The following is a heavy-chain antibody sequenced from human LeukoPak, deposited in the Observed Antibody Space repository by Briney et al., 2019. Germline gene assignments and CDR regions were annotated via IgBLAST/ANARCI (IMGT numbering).Heavy chain of an antibody. J-gene: IGHJ4*02. CDR1: GFTFSTYA. V-gene: IGHV3-23*01. D-gene: IGHD6-19*01. CDR2: ISGTGATT. Sequence: GGSLRLSCAASGFTFSTYAMIWVRQAPGQGLEWVSAISGTGATTHYADFVRGRFTISRDNSKNTLYLQMNSLRAEDTALYYCAKDRRTVGSAWYENDFWGQGTLVTVSS. CDR3: AKDRRTVGSAWYENDF.